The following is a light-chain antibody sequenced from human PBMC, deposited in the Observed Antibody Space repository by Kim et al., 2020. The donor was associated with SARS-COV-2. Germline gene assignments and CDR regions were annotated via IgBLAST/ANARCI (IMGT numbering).Light chain of an antibody. J-gene: IGKJ4*01. CDR3: QQYNSYPLT. CDR1: QGIANH. Sequence: SASIGERVTITCRASQGIANHLAWFQQRPGKAPKSLIYAASNLQSGVPSKFSASGSGTDFTLTIASLQPEDFATYYCQQYNSYPLTFGGGTKLEI. V-gene: IGKV1-16*02. CDR2: AAS.